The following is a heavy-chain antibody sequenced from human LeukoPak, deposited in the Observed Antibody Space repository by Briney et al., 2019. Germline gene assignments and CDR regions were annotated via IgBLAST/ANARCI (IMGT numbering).Heavy chain of an antibody. J-gene: IGHJ4*02. V-gene: IGHV4-39*01. D-gene: IGHD6-19*01. CDR3: ARGMVLAVAGIFD. Sequence: SETLSLTCTVSGGSISSSSYYWGWTRQPPGTGLEWIGSIYYSGTTYYNPSLKSRVTISVDTSKNQLSLKLSSVTAADTAVYYCARGMVLAVAGIFDWGQGTLVTVSS. CDR1: GGSISSSSYY. CDR2: IYYSGTT.